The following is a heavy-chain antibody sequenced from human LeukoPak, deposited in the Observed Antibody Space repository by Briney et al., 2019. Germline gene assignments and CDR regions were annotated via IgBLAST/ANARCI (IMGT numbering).Heavy chain of an antibody. CDR2: ISYDGSNE. D-gene: IGHD6-13*01. J-gene: IGHJ4*02. V-gene: IGHV3-30*14. CDR3: ARAVNSRWQNFYY. Sequence: GGSLRLSCAASGFTFSNYPMHWVRQAPGKGLEWVTIISYDGSNEYYADSVKGRFTISRDNSKNTLYLQMNSLRADDTAVYYCARAVNSRWQNFYYWGQGTLVTVSS. CDR1: GFTFSNYP.